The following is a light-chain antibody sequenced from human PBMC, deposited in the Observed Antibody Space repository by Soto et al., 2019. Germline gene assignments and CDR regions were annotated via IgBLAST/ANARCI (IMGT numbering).Light chain of an antibody. J-gene: IGKJ5*01. CDR2: GAS. Sequence: EMVMAQSPATLSVSAGEGATVSCRASQSASSFLAWYQQKPGQAPRLLLYGASSRATGIPDRFSGSGSGTDFNLTISSLEPEDFALYYCQQRSNWPTPFGQGTRLEIK. CDR3: QQRSNWPTP. V-gene: IGKV3-11*01. CDR1: QSASSF.